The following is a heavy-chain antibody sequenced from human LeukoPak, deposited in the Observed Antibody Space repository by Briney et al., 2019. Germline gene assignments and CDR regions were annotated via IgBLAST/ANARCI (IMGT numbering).Heavy chain of an antibody. D-gene: IGHD3-22*01. J-gene: IGHJ4*02. CDR1: GFAFSSYA. CDR2: ISGSGGST. V-gene: IGHV3-23*01. CDR3: AKEIYYYDSSGPMYYFDY. Sequence: GGSLRLSCAASGFAFSSYAMSWVRQAPGKGLEWVSAISGSGGSTYYADSVKGRFTISRDNSKNTLYLQMNSLRAEDTAVYYCAKEIYYYDSSGPMYYFDYWGQGILVTVSS.